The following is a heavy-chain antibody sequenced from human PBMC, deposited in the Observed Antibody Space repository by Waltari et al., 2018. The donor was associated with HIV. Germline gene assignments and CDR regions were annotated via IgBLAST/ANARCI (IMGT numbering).Heavy chain of an antibody. J-gene: IGHJ3*01. V-gene: IGHV3-33*01. D-gene: IGHD4-4*01. Sequence: QVHLVESGGGVVQPGRSLRLSCAASGFTFNRYGMHWVRQAPGRGLEVVAAIWSDGSNTNYADSVRCRFTISRDNSKNTVFLQMNSLKAEDTAVYYCARVNYDDAAPRDWGQGTMVIVSS. CDR2: IWSDGSNT. CDR3: ARVNYDDAAPRD. CDR1: GFTFNRYG.